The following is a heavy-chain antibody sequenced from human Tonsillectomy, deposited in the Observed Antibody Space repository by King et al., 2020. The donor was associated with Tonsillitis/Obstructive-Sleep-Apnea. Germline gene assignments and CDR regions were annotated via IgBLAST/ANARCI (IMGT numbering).Heavy chain of an antibody. CDR2: INHSGST. D-gene: IGHD6-19*01. J-gene: IGHJ3*02. Sequence: VQLQQWGAGLLKPSETLSLTCAVYGGSFSGYYWSWIRQPPGKGLEWIGEINHSGSTNYNPSLKSRVTISVDTSKNQFFLKLNSVTAADTAVYYCARRDSSGWNAFDIWGQGTMVTVSS. V-gene: IGHV4-34*01. CDR1: GGSFSGYY. CDR3: ARRDSSGWNAFDI.